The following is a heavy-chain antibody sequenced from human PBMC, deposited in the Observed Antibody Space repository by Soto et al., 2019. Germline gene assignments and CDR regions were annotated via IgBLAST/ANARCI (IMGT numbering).Heavy chain of an antibody. J-gene: IGHJ6*02. V-gene: IGHV1-69*01. Sequence: QVPVVQSGVEVRRPGSSVKVSCKASGDTFKNCVISWVRRAPGQGLEWMGGIIPLFGTTDFAQRFQGRLTITTDESTTTAYMELSRLRSEDTATYYCAAELGFGKLSVVWGQGTTVIVSS. CDR1: GDTFKNCV. D-gene: IGHD3-10*01. CDR3: AAELGFGKLSVV. CDR2: IIPLFGTT.